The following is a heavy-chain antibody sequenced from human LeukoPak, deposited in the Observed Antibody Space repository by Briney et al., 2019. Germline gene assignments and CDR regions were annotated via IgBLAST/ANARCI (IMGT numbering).Heavy chain of an antibody. CDR2: ISSNGDNT. CDR1: GFTFSTYV. CDR3: VRGTGY. V-gene: IGHV3-64D*06. Sequence: GGSLSLSCSVSGFTFSTYVMHWVRQAPGKGLEYVSAISSNGDNTYYADSVKGRFTISRDNYKNTLYLQMRSLRADDTAVYYCVRGTGYWGQGNLVTVSS. J-gene: IGHJ4*02.